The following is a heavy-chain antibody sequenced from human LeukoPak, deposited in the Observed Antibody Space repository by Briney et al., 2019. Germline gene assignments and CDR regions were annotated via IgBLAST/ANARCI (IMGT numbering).Heavy chain of an antibody. CDR1: GGSISSSNYY. CDR2: IYYSGST. V-gene: IGHV4-39*07. CDR3: ARRNTVTTYYFDY. J-gene: IGHJ4*02. D-gene: IGHD4-17*01. Sequence: SETLSLTCSVSGGSISSSNYYWGWIRQPPGKGLEWIACIYYSGSTYYNASLKSRVTLSVDTSKNQFSLKLTSMTAADTAVYYCARRNTVTTYYFDYWGQGTLVTVSS.